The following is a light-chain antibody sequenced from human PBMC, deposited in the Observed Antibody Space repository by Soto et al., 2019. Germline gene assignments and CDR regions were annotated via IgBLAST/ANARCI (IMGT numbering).Light chain of an antibody. CDR2: AAS. J-gene: IGKJ3*01. CDR1: QSVSSN. V-gene: IGKV3-15*01. CDR3: QQYNNWPRT. Sequence: EIVMTQSPATLSVSPGERATLSCRASQSVSSNLAWYQQKPGQAPRLLIYAASTRATGIPARFSGSGSGTEFTLTISSLQSEEFYGEYCQQYNNWPRTFRRGTNTDIK.